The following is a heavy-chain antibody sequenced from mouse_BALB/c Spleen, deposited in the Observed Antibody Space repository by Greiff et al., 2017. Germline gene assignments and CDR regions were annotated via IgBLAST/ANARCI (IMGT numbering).Heavy chain of an antibody. Sequence: VQLQQSGADLAKPGASVKMSCKASGYTFTSYWMHWVKQRPGQGLEWIGYINPSTGYTEYNQKFKDKATLTADKSSSTAYMQLSSLTSEDSAVYYCARSYGYDVPFDYWGQGTTLTVSS. J-gene: IGHJ2*01. V-gene: IGHV1-7*01. CDR2: INPSTGYT. CDR3: ARSYGYDVPFDY. CDR1: GYTFTSYW. D-gene: IGHD2-2*01.